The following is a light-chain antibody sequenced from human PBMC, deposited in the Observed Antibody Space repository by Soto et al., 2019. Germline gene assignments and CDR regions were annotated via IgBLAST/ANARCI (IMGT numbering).Light chain of an antibody. CDR1: QSVSSN. V-gene: IGKV3-20*01. Sequence: EIVMTQSPATLSVSPGERATLSCRASQSVSSNLAWYQQKPGQAPRLLIYGASSRATGIPDRFSGSGSGTDFTLTISRLENEDFAVYYGQQYGSSTLTFGGGTKVDIK. J-gene: IGKJ4*01. CDR2: GAS. CDR3: QQYGSSTLT.